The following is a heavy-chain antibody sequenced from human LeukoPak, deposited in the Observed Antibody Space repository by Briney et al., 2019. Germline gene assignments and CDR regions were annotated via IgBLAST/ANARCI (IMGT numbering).Heavy chain of an antibody. CDR2: ISGSGGST. D-gene: IGHD3-3*01. V-gene: IGHV3-23*01. CDR1: GFTFSSYA. J-gene: IGHJ5*02. Sequence: QPGGSLRLSCAASGFTFSSYAMSWVRQAPGKGLEWVSAISGSGGSTYYADSVKGRFTISRDNSKNTLYLQMNSLRAEDTAVYYCAKGRNYDFWGATPPVPDWFDPWGQGTLVTVSS. CDR3: AKGRNYDFWGATPPVPDWFDP.